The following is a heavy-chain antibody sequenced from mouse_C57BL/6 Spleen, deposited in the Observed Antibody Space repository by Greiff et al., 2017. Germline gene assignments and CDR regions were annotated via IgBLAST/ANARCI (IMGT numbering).Heavy chain of an antibody. Sequence: VQLQQSGAELVRPGASVKLSCTASGFNIKDDYMHWVKQRPEQGLEWIGWIDPENGDTEYASKFQGEATITADTSSNTAYLQLSSLTSEDTAVYYCTTLLRFDYWGQGTTLTVSS. J-gene: IGHJ2*01. CDR2: IDPENGDT. D-gene: IGHD2-12*01. CDR3: TTLLRFDY. V-gene: IGHV14-4*01. CDR1: GFNIKDDY.